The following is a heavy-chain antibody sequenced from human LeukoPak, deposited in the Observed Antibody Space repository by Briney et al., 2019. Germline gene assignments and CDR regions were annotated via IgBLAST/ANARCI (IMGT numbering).Heavy chain of an antibody. Sequence: GESLKISCKGSGYSFTSYWIGWVRQMPGKGLEWMGIIYPGDSDTRYSPSFQGQVTISADKSISTAYLQWSSLKASDTAMYYCARHVRFRWYYYGSGSYYKDYYYMDVWGKGTTVTVSS. CDR1: GYSFTSYW. CDR3: ARHVRFRWYYYGSGSYYKDYYYMDV. V-gene: IGHV5-51*01. J-gene: IGHJ6*03. CDR2: IYPGDSDT. D-gene: IGHD3-10*01.